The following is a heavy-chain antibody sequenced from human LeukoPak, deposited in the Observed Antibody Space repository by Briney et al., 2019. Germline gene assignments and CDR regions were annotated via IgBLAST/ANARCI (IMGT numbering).Heavy chain of an antibody. Sequence: GGSLRLSCAASGLSVSSNYMSWVRQAPGKGLEWVSVIYSGGTTYYADSVKGRFTISRDNSKNTLYLRMNSLRAEDTAVYYCARGVTRGHNYYYYYMDVWGKGTTVTVSS. CDR1: GLSVSSNY. J-gene: IGHJ6*03. CDR2: IYSGGTT. CDR3: ARGVTRGHNYYYYYMDV. V-gene: IGHV3-53*01. D-gene: IGHD4-23*01.